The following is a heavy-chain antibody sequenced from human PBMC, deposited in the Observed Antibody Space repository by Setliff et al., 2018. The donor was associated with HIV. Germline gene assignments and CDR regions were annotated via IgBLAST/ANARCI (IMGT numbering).Heavy chain of an antibody. D-gene: IGHD1-26*01. CDR3: ARGVGVQGT. Sequence: SETLSLTCTVSGGSISSAYYYWSWIRQAPGKGLEWIGYIYTSGNTKYNPSLQSRVTMSIDMSNNHFSLRLDSVTAADTAVYYCARGVGVQGTWGQGILVTVSS. CDR1: GGSISSAYYY. J-gene: IGHJ5*02. CDR2: IYTSGNT. V-gene: IGHV4-61*03.